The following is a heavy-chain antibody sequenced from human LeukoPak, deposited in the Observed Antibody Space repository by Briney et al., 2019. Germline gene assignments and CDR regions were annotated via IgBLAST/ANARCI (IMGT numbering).Heavy chain of an antibody. D-gene: IGHD4-17*01. CDR1: GFTFDDYA. V-gene: IGHV3-43D*03. J-gene: IGHJ5*02. Sequence: GGSLRLSCAASGFTFDDYAMHWVRQAPGRGLEWVSLISWDGGSTYYADSVKGRFTISRDNSKNSLYLQMNSLRAEDTAVYYCARVPHNDYGDYVDLNWFDPWGQGTLVTVSS. CDR3: ARVPHNDYGDYVDLNWFDP. CDR2: ISWDGGST.